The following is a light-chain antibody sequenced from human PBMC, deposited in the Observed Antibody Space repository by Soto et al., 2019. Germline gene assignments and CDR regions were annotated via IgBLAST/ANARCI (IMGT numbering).Light chain of an antibody. Sequence: DIVLTQSPGTLSLSPGERATLSCRASQSVDSSYLAWYQQKPGQAPRLLIYGAASRATGIPDRFSGSGSGTDFTLTISRLEPEDFAVYYCQQRSSWSWTFGQGTKVEIK. CDR3: QQRSSWSWT. CDR1: QSVDSSY. CDR2: GAA. V-gene: IGKV3D-20*02. J-gene: IGKJ1*01.